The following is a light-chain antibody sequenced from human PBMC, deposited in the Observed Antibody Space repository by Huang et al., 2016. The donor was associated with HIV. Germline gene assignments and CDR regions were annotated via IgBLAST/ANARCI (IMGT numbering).Light chain of an antibody. CDR1: KGITDE. CDR2: GAS. Sequence: IQMTQSPSSLSASVGDRVTITCRASKGITDELAWYQQKPGKATKLRISGASTLRSGVPSRFSGSGSGTDFTLTISSLQPEDYATYYCLQGHNYPRTFGQGTKLEI. CDR3: LQGHNYPRT. J-gene: IGKJ1*01. V-gene: IGKV1-6*01.